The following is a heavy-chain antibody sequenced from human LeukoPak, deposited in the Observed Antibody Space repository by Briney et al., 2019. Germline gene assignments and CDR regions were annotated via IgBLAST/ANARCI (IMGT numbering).Heavy chain of an antibody. Sequence: SETLSLTCTVSGGSISSSTYYWGWIRQPPGKGLEWIGTIYYSGSAYYNPSLKSRVTISVDTSKNQFSLQLNSVTPEDTAVYYCARELRRMAVAQTFDIWGQGTMVTVSS. CDR3: ARELRRMAVAQTFDI. CDR1: GGSISSSTYY. CDR2: IYYSGSA. V-gene: IGHV4-39*07. D-gene: IGHD6-19*01. J-gene: IGHJ3*02.